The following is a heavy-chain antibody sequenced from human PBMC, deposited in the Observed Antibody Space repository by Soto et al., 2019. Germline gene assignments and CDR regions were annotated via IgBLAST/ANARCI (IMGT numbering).Heavy chain of an antibody. Sequence: QVQLVQSGAEVKKPWASVKVSCKASGYTFTSYGISWVRQAPGHGLEWMGRLSVYNGNTNYAQKLQGRVTMTTDTSTSTAYMELRSLRSDDTAVYFCARGITMVRGIMQYYYYYYGMDVWGQGTTVTVSS. J-gene: IGHJ6*02. V-gene: IGHV1-18*01. CDR1: GYTFTSYG. CDR3: ARGITMVRGIMQYYYYYYGMDV. CDR2: LSVYNGNT. D-gene: IGHD3-10*01.